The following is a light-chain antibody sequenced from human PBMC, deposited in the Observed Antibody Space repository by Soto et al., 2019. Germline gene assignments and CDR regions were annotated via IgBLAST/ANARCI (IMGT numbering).Light chain of an antibody. CDR3: HQYDTYPGT. CDR2: KAS. Sequence: DIQMTQSPSTLSASVGDRVIITSRASQSISSWLAWYQQKPGKSPKLLIYKASNLESGVPSRFSGSGSGAEFSLAISSLQPDDFATYYCHQYDTYPGTFGQGTSVEI. J-gene: IGKJ2*01. V-gene: IGKV1-5*03. CDR1: QSISSW.